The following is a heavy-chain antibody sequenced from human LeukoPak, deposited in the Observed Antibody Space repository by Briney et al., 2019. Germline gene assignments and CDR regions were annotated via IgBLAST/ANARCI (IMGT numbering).Heavy chain of an antibody. J-gene: IGHJ6*03. Sequence: PSQTLSLTCTVSGGSISSGSYFWSWIRQPAGKGLEWIGRIYTSGSTNYNPSLKCRVTISVDTSKNQFSLKLSSVTAADTAVYYCARGGSGWNYYYYYMDVWGKGTTVTISS. D-gene: IGHD6-19*01. CDR3: ARGGSGWNYYYYYMDV. CDR1: GGSISSGSYF. CDR2: IYTSGST. V-gene: IGHV4-61*02.